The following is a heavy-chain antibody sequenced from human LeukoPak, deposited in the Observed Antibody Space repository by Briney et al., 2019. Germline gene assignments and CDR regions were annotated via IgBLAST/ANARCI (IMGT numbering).Heavy chain of an antibody. Sequence: GGSLRLSCAASGLTFSSYSMNWVRQAPGKGLEWVSSISSSSSYIYYADSVKGRFTISRDNAKNSLYLQMNSLRAEDTAVYYCARDSSGETNWFDPWGQGTLVTVSS. CDR3: ARDSSGETNWFDP. V-gene: IGHV3-21*01. D-gene: IGHD3-22*01. J-gene: IGHJ5*02. CDR1: GLTFSSYS. CDR2: ISSSSSYI.